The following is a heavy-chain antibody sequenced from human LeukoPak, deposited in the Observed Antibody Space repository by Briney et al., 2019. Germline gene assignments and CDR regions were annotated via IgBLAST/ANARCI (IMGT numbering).Heavy chain of an antibody. V-gene: IGHV3-23*01. D-gene: IGHD1-1*01. J-gene: IGHJ4*02. CDR3: AKSRSGSANWALQIFDN. CDR1: GFTFNTYA. CDR2: NSGNGDST. Sequence: GGSLRLSCAASGFTFNTYAMSWVSQAPGKGLEWVSTNSGNGDSTYYADSVKGQFTISRDNSKNTLYLQMNSLRAEDTAVYFCAKSRSGSANWALQIFDNWGQGTLVTVSS.